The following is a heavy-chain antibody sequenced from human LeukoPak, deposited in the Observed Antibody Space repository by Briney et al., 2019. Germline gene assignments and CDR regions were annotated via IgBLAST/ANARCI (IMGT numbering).Heavy chain of an antibody. J-gene: IGHJ2*01. CDR3: ARDFRGPLCGGDCYSSWYFDL. Sequence: GGSLRLSCAASGFTFDDYAMHWVRQAPGKGLEWVSLISGDGGSTYYADSVKGRFTISRDNSKNSLYLQMNSLRTEDTALYYCARDFRGPLCGGDCYSSWYFDLWGRGTLVSVSS. CDR1: GFTFDDYA. CDR2: ISGDGGST. D-gene: IGHD2-21*02. V-gene: IGHV3-43*02.